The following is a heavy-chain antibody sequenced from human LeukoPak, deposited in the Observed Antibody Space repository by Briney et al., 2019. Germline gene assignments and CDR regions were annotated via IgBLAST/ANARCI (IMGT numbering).Heavy chain of an antibody. CDR1: GGSISSYY. J-gene: IGHJ6*02. D-gene: IGHD3-3*01. V-gene: IGHV4-59*12. CDR2: IYYTGST. CDR3: ARRSYDFWSGYRSSYYNGMDV. Sequence: TPSETLSLTCTVSGGSISSYYWSWTRKPPGEGLEWIASIYYTGSTNYNPSLKSRVAISIDTSKNQFSLKLSSVTAADTAVYYCARRSYDFWSGYRSSYYNGMDVWGQGTTVTVSS.